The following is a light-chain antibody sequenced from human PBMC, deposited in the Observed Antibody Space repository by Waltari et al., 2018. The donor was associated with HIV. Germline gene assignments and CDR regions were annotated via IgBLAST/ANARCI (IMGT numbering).Light chain of an antibody. J-gene: IGLJ3*02. CDR3: AAWDDSLNGWV. Sequence: QSVLTQPPSASGTPGRRVTISRSRSSSKLGSNTVSCFQQLPGTAPKLLIYSNHQRRSGVPDRFSGSKSGTSASLAITGLQSEDEADYYCAAWDDSLNGWVFGGGTKLTV. CDR1: SSKLGSNT. V-gene: IGLV1-44*01. CDR2: SNH.